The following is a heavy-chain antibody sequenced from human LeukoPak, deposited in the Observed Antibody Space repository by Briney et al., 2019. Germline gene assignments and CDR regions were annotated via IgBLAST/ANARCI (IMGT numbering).Heavy chain of an antibody. CDR1: GYSFTSYA. D-gene: IGHD6-19*01. V-gene: IGHV1-18*01. J-gene: IGHJ4*02. CDR2: INTYNGNT. Sequence: ASVKVSCKACGYSFTSYAISWVRQAPGQGLEWMGWINTYNGNTNYPQNLQGRVTVTTDTSTTTAYMELRSLRSDDTAVYYCARVIAVAGTEDYWGQGTLVTVSS. CDR3: ARVIAVAGTEDY.